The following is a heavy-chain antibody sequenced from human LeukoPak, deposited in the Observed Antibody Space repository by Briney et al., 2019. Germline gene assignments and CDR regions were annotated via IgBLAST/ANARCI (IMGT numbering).Heavy chain of an antibody. V-gene: IGHV3-21*01. D-gene: IGHD5-18*01. Sequence: GGSLRLSCAASGFTFSSYSMNWVRQAPGKGLEWVSSMSSSSSYIYYADSVKGRFTISRDNAKNSLYLQMNSLRAEDTAVYRCARVRNTAMAKRFDPWGQGTLVTVSS. CDR2: MSSSSSYI. J-gene: IGHJ5*02. CDR1: GFTFSSYS. CDR3: ARVRNTAMAKRFDP.